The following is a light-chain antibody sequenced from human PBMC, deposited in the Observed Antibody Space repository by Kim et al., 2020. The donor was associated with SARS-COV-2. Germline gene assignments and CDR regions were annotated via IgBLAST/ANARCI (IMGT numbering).Light chain of an antibody. CDR1: SLRSYY. CDR2: GKN. V-gene: IGLV3-19*01. CDR3: NSRDSSGNHVV. Sequence: ALGQKVRITCQGDSLRSYYASWYQQKPGQGPVLVIYGKNNRPSGIPDRFSGSSSGNTASLTITGGQAEDEADYYCNSRDSSGNHVVFGGGTQLTVL. J-gene: IGLJ2*01.